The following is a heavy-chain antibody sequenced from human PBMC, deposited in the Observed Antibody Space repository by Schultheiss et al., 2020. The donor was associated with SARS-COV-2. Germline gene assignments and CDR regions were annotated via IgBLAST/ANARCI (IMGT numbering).Heavy chain of an antibody. Sequence: GGSLRLSCAASGFTFSSFTMNWVRQAPGKGLEWVSSIDSSSYYIYYAESLKGRFTISRDNARNSLFLHMNSLTAEDTAVYYCARDRWPTGDDAFDIWGQGTMVTVSS. D-gene: IGHD1-14*01. CDR2: IDSSSYYI. J-gene: IGHJ3*02. CDR3: ARDRWPTGDDAFDI. CDR1: GFTFSSFT. V-gene: IGHV3-21*01.